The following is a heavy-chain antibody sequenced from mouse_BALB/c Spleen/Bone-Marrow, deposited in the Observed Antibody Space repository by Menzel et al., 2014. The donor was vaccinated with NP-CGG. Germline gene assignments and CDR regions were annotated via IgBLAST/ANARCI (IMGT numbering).Heavy chain of an antibody. CDR1: GYSFTGYT. V-gene: IGHV1-18*01. Sequence: EVKLVESGPELVKPGASMKISCKASGYSFTGYTMNWVKQSHGKNLEWIGLINPYNGGTSYNQKFKGKATLTVDKSSSTAYMELLSLTSEDSAVYYCARFGADGYPRFAYWGQWTLVTVSA. J-gene: IGHJ3*01. CDR3: ARFGADGYPRFAY. D-gene: IGHD2-3*01. CDR2: INPYNGGT.